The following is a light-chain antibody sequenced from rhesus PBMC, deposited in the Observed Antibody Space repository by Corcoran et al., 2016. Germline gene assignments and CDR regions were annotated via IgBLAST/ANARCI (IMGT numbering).Light chain of an antibody. CDR1: QSLLDSDGYTH. CDR2: LVS. V-gene: IGKV2-78*01. Sequence: DIVMTQTPLSLPVTPGEPASISCRSSQSLLDSDGYTHLHWYLQKPGQSPQLLVYLVSTRASGVPDRFGGSGSGNDFTLKISRVEAEDVGIYYCMQTLQTPFTFGPGTKLDIK. J-gene: IGKJ3*01. CDR3: MQTLQTPFT.